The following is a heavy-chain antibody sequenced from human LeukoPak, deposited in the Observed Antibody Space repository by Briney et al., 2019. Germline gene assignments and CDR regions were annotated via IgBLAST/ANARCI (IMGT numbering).Heavy chain of an antibody. J-gene: IGHJ4*02. CDR2: INPNSGGT. D-gene: IGHD3-9*01. CDR1: GYTFTSYG. Sequence: ASVKVSCKASGYTFTSYGITWVRQAPGQGLEWMGWINPNSGGTNYAQKFQGRVTMTRDTSISTAYMELSRLRSDDTAVYYCARDRGYDILTGNESDYWGQGTLVTVSS. CDR3: ARDRGYDILTGNESDY. V-gene: IGHV1-2*02.